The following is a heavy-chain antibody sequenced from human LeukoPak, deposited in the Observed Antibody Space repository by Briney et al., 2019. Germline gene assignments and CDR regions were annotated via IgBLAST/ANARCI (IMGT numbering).Heavy chain of an antibody. J-gene: IGHJ4*02. D-gene: IGHD3-10*01. Sequence: ASVKVPCKASGYTFTSYDINWVRQATGQGLEWMGWMNPNSGNTGYAQKFQGRVTMTRNTSISTAYMELSSLRSEDTAVYYCARGRTVVRGVNELGYWGQGTLVTVSS. CDR3: ARGRTVVRGVNELGY. CDR1: GYTFTSYD. V-gene: IGHV1-8*01. CDR2: MNPNSGNT.